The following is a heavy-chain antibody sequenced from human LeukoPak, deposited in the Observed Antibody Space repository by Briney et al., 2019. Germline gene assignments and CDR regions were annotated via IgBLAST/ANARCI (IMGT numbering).Heavy chain of an antibody. J-gene: IGHJ4*02. V-gene: IGHV3-23*01. CDR1: GFIFGSYA. Sequence: GSLRLSCAASGFIFGSYAMSWVRQAPGKGLEWVSGISGGGYSTYYADSVKGRFTISGDNSKTTLYLQMNSLRVEDTAVYYCAKAKTVGARGTISAYWGQGTLVTVSS. CDR2: ISGGGYST. CDR3: AKAKTVGARGTISAY. D-gene: IGHD1-26*01.